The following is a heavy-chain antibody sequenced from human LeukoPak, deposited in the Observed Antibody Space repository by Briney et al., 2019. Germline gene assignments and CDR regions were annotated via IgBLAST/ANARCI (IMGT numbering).Heavy chain of an antibody. CDR3: AKENGDYDANWFDP. CDR1: GFTFSSYA. D-gene: IGHD4-17*01. Sequence: GGSLRLSCATSGFTFSSYAMSWVRQAPGEGLEWVSAISGSGGSTYYADSVKGRFTISRDNSKNTLYLQMNSLRAEDTAVYYCAKENGDYDANWFDPWGQGTLVTVSS. J-gene: IGHJ5*02. CDR2: ISGSGGST. V-gene: IGHV3-23*01.